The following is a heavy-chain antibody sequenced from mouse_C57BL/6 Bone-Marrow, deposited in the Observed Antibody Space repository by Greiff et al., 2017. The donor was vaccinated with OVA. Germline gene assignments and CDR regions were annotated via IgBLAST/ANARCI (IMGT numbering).Heavy chain of an antibody. CDR1: GYTFTSYW. CDR3: ARKGYYSKGVW. Sequence: QVQLKQPGAELVKPGASVKMSCKASGYTFTSYWITWVKQRPGQGLEWIGDIYPGSGSTNYNEKFKSKATLTVDTSSSTAYMQLSSLTSEDSAVYYCARKGYYSKGVWWGQGTTLTVSS. D-gene: IGHD2-5*01. V-gene: IGHV1-55*01. J-gene: IGHJ2*01. CDR2: IYPGSGST.